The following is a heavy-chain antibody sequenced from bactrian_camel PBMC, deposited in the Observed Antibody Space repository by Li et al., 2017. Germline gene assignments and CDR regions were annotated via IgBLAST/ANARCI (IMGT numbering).Heavy chain of an antibody. Sequence: HVQLVESGGGSVQAGGSLRVSCAASGSTHMRYCMAWFRQAPGKGREGVATLYTGGGSTYYASAAKDRFTISRDNAKNTLYLQMNSLKPEDTAMYYCAAAPYVGGSGYCYAHLVTEYNYSGQGTQVTVS. CDR3: AAAPYVGGSGYCYAHLVTEYNY. V-gene: IGHV3S1*01. D-gene: IGHD1*01. CDR1: GSTHMRYC. J-gene: IGHJ4*01. CDR2: LYTGGGST.